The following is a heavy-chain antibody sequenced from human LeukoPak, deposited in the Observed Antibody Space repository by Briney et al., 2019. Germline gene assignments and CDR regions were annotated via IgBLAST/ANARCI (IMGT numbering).Heavy chain of an antibody. CDR1: GFAFSSYA. D-gene: IGHD6-13*01. CDR2: ISHDGSNK. J-gene: IGHJ1*01. V-gene: IGHV3-30*01. CDR3: AGSPKYSSSWFEYFQH. Sequence: GGSLRLSCAASGFAFSSYAMHWVRQAPGKGLEWVAAISHDGSNKYHADSVKGRFTISRDNSKNTVYLQMNSLRAEDTAVYFCAGSPKYSSSWFEYFQHWGQGTLVTVSS.